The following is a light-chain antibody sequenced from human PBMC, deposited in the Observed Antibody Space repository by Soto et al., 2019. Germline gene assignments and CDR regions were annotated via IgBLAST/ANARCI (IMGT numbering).Light chain of an antibody. CDR2: AAS. CDR3: QQANSFPLS. Sequence: DIQMTQSPSSVSASVGDRVTITCRARQDISNWLAWYQQKAGKAPKLLIYAASSLQSEVPSRFSGSGSGADFRLTSSSLQPEDFATYYCQQANSFPLSFGGGPKVEIK. CDR1: QDISNW. J-gene: IGKJ4*01. V-gene: IGKV1D-12*01.